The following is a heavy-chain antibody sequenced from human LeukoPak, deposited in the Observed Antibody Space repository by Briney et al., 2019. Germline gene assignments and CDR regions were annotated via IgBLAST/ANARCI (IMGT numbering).Heavy chain of an antibody. V-gene: IGHV4-34*01. J-gene: IGHJ3*02. Sequence: SETLSLTCAVYGGSFSGYYWSWTRQPPGKGLEWIGEINHSGSTNYNPSLKSRVTISVDTSKNQFSLKLSSVTAADTAVYYCARLPDIVVVPAAPDAFDIWGQGTMVTVSS. D-gene: IGHD2-2*01. CDR3: ARLPDIVVVPAAPDAFDI. CDR2: INHSGST. CDR1: GGSFSGYY.